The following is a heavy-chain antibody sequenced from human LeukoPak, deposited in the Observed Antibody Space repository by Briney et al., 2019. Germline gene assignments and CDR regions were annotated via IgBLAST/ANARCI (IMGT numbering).Heavy chain of an antibody. CDR3: VRASGPFDY. CDR1: GFTFDTYG. CDR2: IWFDGSEK. V-gene: IGHV3-33*01. Sequence: GGSLRLSCAASGFTFDTYGMHWVRQAPGKGLEWVAVIWFDGSEKYYADSVKGRFTISRDNSKNTLYLQMNSLRAEDTAFYYCVRASGPFDYWGQGTLVTVSS. D-gene: IGHD3-10*01. J-gene: IGHJ4*02.